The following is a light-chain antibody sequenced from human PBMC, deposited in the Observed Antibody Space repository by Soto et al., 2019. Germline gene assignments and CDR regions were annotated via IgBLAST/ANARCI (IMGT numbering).Light chain of an antibody. V-gene: IGKV3-20*01. CDR1: QSVNNNY. CDR2: DAS. Sequence: EIVLTQAPYTLAFSPGERSTVSCRANQSVNNNYLAWYQQKPGQAPRLLIYDASSRATGIPDRFSGSGSGTDFTLTISRLEPEDFAVYYCQQYGSSPLTFGGGTKVDIK. J-gene: IGKJ4*01. CDR3: QQYGSSPLT.